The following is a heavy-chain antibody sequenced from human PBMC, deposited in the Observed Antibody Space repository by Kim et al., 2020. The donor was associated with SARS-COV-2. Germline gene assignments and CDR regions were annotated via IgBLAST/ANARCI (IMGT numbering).Heavy chain of an antibody. V-gene: IGHV4-4*07. Sequence: SETLSPTCTVSGGSISSYYWSWIRQPAGKGLEWIGHIHTSGSTNYNPSLKSRVTMSVDTSKNQFSLKMYSVTAADTAVYYCAREGARDMVRGVLILNWFDPWGQGTLVTVSS. J-gene: IGHJ5*02. CDR2: IHTSGST. CDR3: AREGARDMVRGVLILNWFDP. D-gene: IGHD3-10*01. CDR1: GGSISSYY.